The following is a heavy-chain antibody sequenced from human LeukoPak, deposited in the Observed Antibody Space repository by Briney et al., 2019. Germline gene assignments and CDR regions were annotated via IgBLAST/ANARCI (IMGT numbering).Heavy chain of an antibody. CDR1: GGSFSGHY. J-gene: IGHJ6*02. CDR2: INHSGST. V-gene: IGHV4-34*01. CDR3: AITAFGDDYYYGMDV. Sequence: SETLSLTCAVYGGSFSGHYWSWIRQPPGKGLEWIGEINHSGSTNYNPSLKSRVTISVDTSKNQFSLKLSSVTAADTAVYYCAITAFGDDYYYGMDVWGQGTTVTVSS. D-gene: IGHD3-10*01.